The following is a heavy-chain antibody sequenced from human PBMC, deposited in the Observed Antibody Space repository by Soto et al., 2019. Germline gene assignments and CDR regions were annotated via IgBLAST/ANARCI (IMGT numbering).Heavy chain of an antibody. J-gene: IGHJ4*02. V-gene: IGHV3-23*01. Sequence: EVQLLESGGGLVQPGGSLRLSCEASGFTIINYAMTWLRQAPGQGLEWVSTFTSPGVTYYADSVKGRFIISRDTSKNTLFLQMNSLRAEDTAVYYCAKREARTGSYFDWGQGTLVTVSP. CDR2: FTSPGVT. CDR3: AKREARTGSYFD. D-gene: IGHD1-26*01. CDR1: GFTIINYA.